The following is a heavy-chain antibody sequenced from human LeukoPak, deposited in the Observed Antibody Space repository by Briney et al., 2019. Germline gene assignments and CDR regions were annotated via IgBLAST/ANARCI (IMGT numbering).Heavy chain of an antibody. CDR1: GGTFSSYA. J-gene: IGHJ6*03. CDR3: AREGGIGYNYYYYYYMDV. D-gene: IGHD5-24*01. V-gene: IGHV1-69*06. Sequence: SVKVSCKASGGTFSSYAISWVRQAPGQGLEWMGRIIPIFGTANYAQKFQGRVTITADKSTSTAYMELSSLRSEDTAVYYCAREGGIGYNYYYYYYMDVWGKGTTVTVSS. CDR2: IIPIFGTA.